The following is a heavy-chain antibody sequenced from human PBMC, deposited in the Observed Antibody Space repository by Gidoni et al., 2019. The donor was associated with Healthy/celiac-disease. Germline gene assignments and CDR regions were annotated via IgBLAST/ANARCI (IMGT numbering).Heavy chain of an antibody. CDR2: IIPIFGTA. V-gene: IGHV1-69*01. CDR3: ARREIFGVARPQNYYYYYYGMDV. CDR1: GGTFSSYA. Sequence: QVQLVQSGAEVKKPGSSVKVSCKASGGTFSSYAIRWVRQAPGHGLEWMGGIIPIFGTANYAQKFQGRVTITADESTSTAYMELSSLRSEDTAVYYCARREIFGVARPQNYYYYYYGMDVWGQGTTVTVSS. J-gene: IGHJ6*02. D-gene: IGHD3-3*01.